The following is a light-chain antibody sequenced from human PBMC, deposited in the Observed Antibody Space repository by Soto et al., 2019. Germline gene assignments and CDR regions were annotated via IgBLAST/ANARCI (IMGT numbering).Light chain of an antibody. CDR1: ESVSSN. CDR2: GAS. Sequence: EIVMTQSPDTRSVSPGERATVSCRASESVSSNLAWYQQKAGQAPRLLIYGASTRATGIPARFSGSGSGTEFTLTISTLQSEDVAIYYCQQYNSWPPYTFGQGTKVDIK. CDR3: QQYNSWPPYT. V-gene: IGKV3-15*01. J-gene: IGKJ2*01.